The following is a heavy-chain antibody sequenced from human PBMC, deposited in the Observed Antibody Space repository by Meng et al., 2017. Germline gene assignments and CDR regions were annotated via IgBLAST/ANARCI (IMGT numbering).Heavy chain of an antibody. CDR1: GGCFGGTY. J-gene: IGHJ1*01. CDR2: INHSGST. Sequence: GAVRLKLSWSRSLTGTVEGGCFGGTYCSAFGQPPGKGLEWIGEINHSGSTNYNPPLKTRVTISVDTSKNQFSLKLSSVTAADTAVYYCARGGYSSSGGSRYEYFQHWGQGTLVTVSS. D-gene: IGHD6-13*01. V-gene: IGHV4-34*01. CDR3: ARGGYSSSGGSRYEYFQH.